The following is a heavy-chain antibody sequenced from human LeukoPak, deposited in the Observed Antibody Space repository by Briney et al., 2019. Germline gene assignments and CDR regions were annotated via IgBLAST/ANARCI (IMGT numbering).Heavy chain of an antibody. CDR2: FDPEDGET. J-gene: IGHJ4*02. Sequence: ASVKVSCKVSGYTLTELSMHWVRQAPGKGLEWMGGFDPEDGETIYAQKFQGRVTMTEDTSTDTAYVELSSLRSEDTAVYYCATRFYDSSGYYGGFDYWGQGTLVTVSS. D-gene: IGHD3-22*01. V-gene: IGHV1-24*01. CDR3: ATRFYDSSGYYGGFDY. CDR1: GYTLTELS.